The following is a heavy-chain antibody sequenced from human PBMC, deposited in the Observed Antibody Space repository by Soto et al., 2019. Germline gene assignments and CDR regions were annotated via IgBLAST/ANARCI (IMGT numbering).Heavy chain of an antibody. Sequence: ASVKVSCKASGYTFTSYGISWVRQAPGQGLEWMGWISAYNGNTNYAQKLQGRVTMTTDTSTSTAYMELRSLRSDDTAVYYCARPSVRGVIRNYYYYGMDVWGRGTTVNVSS. J-gene: IGHJ6*02. CDR1: GYTFTSYG. CDR3: ARPSVRGVIRNYYYYGMDV. V-gene: IGHV1-18*01. CDR2: ISAYNGNT. D-gene: IGHD3-10*01.